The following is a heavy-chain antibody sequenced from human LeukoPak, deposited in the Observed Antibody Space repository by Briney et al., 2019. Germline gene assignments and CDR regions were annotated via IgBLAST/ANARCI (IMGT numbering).Heavy chain of an antibody. J-gene: IGHJ6*02. CDR2: MNPNSGNT. CDR1: GYTFTGYY. CDR3: ARVEPNVPAAPDYYYYYGMDV. D-gene: IGHD2-2*01. V-gene: IGHV1-8*02. Sequence: GASVKVSCKASGYTFTGYYMHWVRQAPGQGLEWMGWMNPNSGNTGYAQKFQGRVTMTRNTSISTAYMELSSLRSEDTAVYYCARVEPNVPAAPDYYYYYGMDVWGQGTTVTVSS.